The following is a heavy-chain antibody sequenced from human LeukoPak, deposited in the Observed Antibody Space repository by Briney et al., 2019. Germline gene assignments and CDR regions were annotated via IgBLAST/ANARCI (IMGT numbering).Heavy chain of an antibody. CDR1: AFTFSSYA. J-gene: IGHJ4*02. V-gene: IGHV3-30*04. CDR2: ITYDGSTT. D-gene: IGHD3-10*01. Sequence: SMRPSCAASAFTFSSYAMHWVSQVPGKGLEWVGVITYDGSTTYYADSVKGRFTISRDNSKNTLYLQMNSLRAEDTAVYYCAIAGGDYFDYWGQGTLVTVSS. CDR3: AIAGGDYFDY.